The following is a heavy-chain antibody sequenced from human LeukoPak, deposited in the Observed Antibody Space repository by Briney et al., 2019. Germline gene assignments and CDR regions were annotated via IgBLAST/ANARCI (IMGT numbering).Heavy chain of an antibody. Sequence: SETLSLTCTVSRGSISSYSWSWIRHPAGKGLEWIGRIYTSGSTNYNPSLKSRVTMSVDTSKNQFSLKLSSVTAADTAVYYCARDSSSTSWTFAFDIWGQGTMVTVSS. D-gene: IGHD2-2*01. CDR2: IYTSGST. CDR3: ARDSSSTSWTFAFDI. CDR1: RGSISSYS. V-gene: IGHV4-4*07. J-gene: IGHJ3*02.